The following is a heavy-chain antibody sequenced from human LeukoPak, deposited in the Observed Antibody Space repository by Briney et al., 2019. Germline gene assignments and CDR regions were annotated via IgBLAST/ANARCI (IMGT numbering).Heavy chain of an antibody. CDR1: GGTFSSYA. D-gene: IGHD2-21*02. CDR3: ARAMVVVVTAAFDI. Sequence: SVKVSCKASGGTFSSYAISWVRQAPGQGLEWMGGIIPIFGTANYAQKLQSRVTITTDESTSTAYMELSSLRSEDTAVYYYARAMVVVVTAAFDIWGRGTMVTVSS. CDR2: IIPIFGTA. V-gene: IGHV1-69*05. J-gene: IGHJ3*02.